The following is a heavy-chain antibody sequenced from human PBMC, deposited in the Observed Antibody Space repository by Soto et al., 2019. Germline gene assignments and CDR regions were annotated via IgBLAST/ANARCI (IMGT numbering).Heavy chain of an antibody. D-gene: IGHD4-17*01. Sequence: KPWETLSLTCVVSGDSIITSSWWTWVRQSPGKGLEWIGEIYHSGRTDYNPSLKSRVTISVDKSKSQFSLQLTSVTAADTAVYFCARRTTVTRDWFDPWGQGTLVTVSS. V-gene: IGHV4-4*02. CDR1: GDSIITSSW. CDR2: IYHSGRT. J-gene: IGHJ5*02. CDR3: ARRTTVTRDWFDP.